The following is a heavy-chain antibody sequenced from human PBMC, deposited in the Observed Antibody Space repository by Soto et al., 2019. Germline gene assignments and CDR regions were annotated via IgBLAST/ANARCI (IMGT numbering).Heavy chain of an antibody. CDR3: ARVSGRFGSSLNY. CDR2: ISYDGSNK. CDR1: GFTFSSYA. V-gene: IGHV3-30-3*01. D-gene: IGHD6-6*01. J-gene: IGHJ4*02. Sequence: QVQLVESGGGVVQPGRSLRLSCAASGFTFSSYAMHRVRQAPGKGLEWVAVISYDGSNKYYADSVKGRFTISRDNSKNTLYLQMNSLRAEDTAVYYCARVSGRFGSSLNYWGQGTLVTVSS.